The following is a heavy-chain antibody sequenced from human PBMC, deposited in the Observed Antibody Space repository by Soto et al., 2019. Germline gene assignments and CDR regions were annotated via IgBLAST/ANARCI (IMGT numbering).Heavy chain of an antibody. V-gene: IGHV1-2*04. J-gene: IGHJ6*02. Sequence: ASVKVSCKASGYTFTGYYMHWVRQAPGQGLEWMGWINPNSGGTNYAQKFQGWVTMTRDTSISTAYMELSRLRSDDTAVYYFARLTTYYYDSSGYHYYYGMDVWGQGTTVTVSS. D-gene: IGHD3-22*01. CDR3: ARLTTYYYDSSGYHYYYGMDV. CDR1: GYTFTGYY. CDR2: INPNSGGT.